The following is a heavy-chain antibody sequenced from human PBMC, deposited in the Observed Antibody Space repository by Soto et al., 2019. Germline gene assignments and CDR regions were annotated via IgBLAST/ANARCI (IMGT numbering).Heavy chain of an antibody. D-gene: IGHD3-10*01. CDR1: GGSISSYY. CDR2: IYYSGST. CDR3: ASNYGSGSYYREYYYYGMDV. Sequence: SETLSLTCTVSGGSISSYYWSWIRQPPGKGLEWIGYIYYSGSTNYNPSLKSRVTISVDTSKNQFSLKLSYVTAADTAVYYCASNYGSGSYYREYYYYGMDVWGQGTTVTVSS. J-gene: IGHJ6*02. V-gene: IGHV4-59*01.